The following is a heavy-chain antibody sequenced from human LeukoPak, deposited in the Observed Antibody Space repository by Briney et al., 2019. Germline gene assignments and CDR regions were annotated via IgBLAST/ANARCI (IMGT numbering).Heavy chain of an antibody. CDR1: GYIFTSYW. D-gene: IGHD3-10*01. J-gene: IGHJ6*03. CDR2: IYPGDSDT. V-gene: IGHV5-51*01. CDR3: ARHGAPSLWFGESPSYYMDV. Sequence: GESLKISCKGSGYIFTSYWIGWVRQMPGKGLEWMGIIYPGDSDTRYSPSFQGQVTISADKSISTAYLQWSSLKASDTAMYYCARHGAPSLWFGESPSYYMDVWGKGTTVTVSS.